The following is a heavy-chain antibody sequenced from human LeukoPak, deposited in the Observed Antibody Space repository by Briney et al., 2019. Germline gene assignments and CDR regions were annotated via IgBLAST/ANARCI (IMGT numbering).Heavy chain of an antibody. CDR3: ASGPYPAAGTDHQFDY. V-gene: IGHV4-59*01. CDR1: GASISSYY. CDR2: IYYSGST. Sequence: PSETLSLTCTVSGASISSYYWSWIRQPPGKGLEWIGYIYYSGSTHYNPSLKSRVTISADTSKNQFSLRLSSMTAADTAVYYCASGPYPAAGTDHQFDYWGQGTLVTVSS. J-gene: IGHJ4*02. D-gene: IGHD6-13*01.